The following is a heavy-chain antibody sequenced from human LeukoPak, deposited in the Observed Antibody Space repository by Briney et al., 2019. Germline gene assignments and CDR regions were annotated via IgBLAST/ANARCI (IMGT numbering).Heavy chain of an antibody. CDR1: GFTFSSYA. J-gene: IGHJ4*02. CDR3: AKDPPRWGTMIVVVTPD. D-gene: IGHD3-22*01. CDR2: ISGSGGST. V-gene: IGHV3-23*01. Sequence: GGSLRLSCAASGFTFSSYAMSWVRQAPGKGLEWVSAISGSGGSTYYADSVKGRFTISRDNSKNTLYLQRNSLRAEDTAVYYCAKDPPRWGTMIVVVTPDWGQGTLVTVSS.